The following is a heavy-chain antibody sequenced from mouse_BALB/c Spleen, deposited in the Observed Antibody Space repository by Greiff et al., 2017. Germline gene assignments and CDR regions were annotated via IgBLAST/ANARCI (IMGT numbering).Heavy chain of an antibody. V-gene: IGHV1-14*01. CDR3: ARSRGYDTFAY. CDR2: INPYNDGT. J-gene: IGHJ3*01. Sequence: EVQLQESGPELVKPGASVKMSCKASGYTFTSYVMHWVKQKPGQGLEWIGYINPYNDGTKYNEKFKGKATLTSDKSSSTAYMELSSLTSEDSAVYYCARSRGYDTFAYWGQGTLVTVSA. D-gene: IGHD2-2*01. CDR1: GYTFTSYV.